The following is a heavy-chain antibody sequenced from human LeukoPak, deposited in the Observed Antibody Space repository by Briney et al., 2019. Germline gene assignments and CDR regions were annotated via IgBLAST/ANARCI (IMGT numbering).Heavy chain of an antibody. J-gene: IGHJ4*02. D-gene: IGHD4-17*01. Sequence: PGGSLRLSCAASGFTFSSYSMNWVRQAPGKGLEWVSSISSSSSYIYYADSVKGRFTISRDNAKNSLYLQMNSLRAEDTAVYYCARDKKTGDYGDYWPWVVDYWGQGTLVTVSS. CDR1: GFTFSSYS. V-gene: IGHV3-21*06. CDR3: ARDKKTGDYGDYWPWVVDY. CDR2: ISSSSSYI.